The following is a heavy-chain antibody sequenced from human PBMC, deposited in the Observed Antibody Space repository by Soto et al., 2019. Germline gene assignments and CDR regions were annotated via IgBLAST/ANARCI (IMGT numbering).Heavy chain of an antibody. CDR1: GGSFSGYY. V-gene: IGHV4-34*01. Sequence: LETLSLTCAVYGGSFSGYYWSWIRQPPGKGLEWIGEINHSGSTNYSPSLKSRVTISVDTSKNQFSLKLSSVTAADTAAYYCARFLYSSSRYYFDYWGQGTLVTVSS. J-gene: IGHJ4*02. D-gene: IGHD6-13*01. CDR2: INHSGST. CDR3: ARFLYSSSRYYFDY.